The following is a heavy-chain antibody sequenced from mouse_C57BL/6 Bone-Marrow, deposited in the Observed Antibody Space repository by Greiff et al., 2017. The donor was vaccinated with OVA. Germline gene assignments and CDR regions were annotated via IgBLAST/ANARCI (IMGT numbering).Heavy chain of an antibody. CDR2: IYPGDGDT. D-gene: IGHD2-5*01. Sequence: QVQLKESGAELVKPGASVKISCKASGYAFSSYWMNWVKQRPGKGLEWIGQIYPGDGDTNYNGKFKGKATLSADKSSSTAYMQLSSLTSEDSAVYFCAREAYSNYEDWGQGTTLTVSS. J-gene: IGHJ2*01. CDR3: AREAYSNYED. V-gene: IGHV1-80*01. CDR1: GYAFSSYW.